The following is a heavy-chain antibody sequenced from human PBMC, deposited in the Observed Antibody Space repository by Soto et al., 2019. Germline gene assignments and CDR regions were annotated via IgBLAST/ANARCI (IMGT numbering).Heavy chain of an antibody. V-gene: IGHV1-69*13. CDR1: GGTFSSYA. Sequence: GASVKVSCKASGGTFSSYAISWVRQAPGQGLEWMGGIIPIFGTANYAQKFQGRVTITADESTSTAYMELSSLRSEDTAVYYCARDPRGHYYDSSGYYSPYYFDYWGQGTLVTVSS. J-gene: IGHJ4*02. D-gene: IGHD3-22*01. CDR3: ARDPRGHYYDSSGYYSPYYFDY. CDR2: IIPIFGTA.